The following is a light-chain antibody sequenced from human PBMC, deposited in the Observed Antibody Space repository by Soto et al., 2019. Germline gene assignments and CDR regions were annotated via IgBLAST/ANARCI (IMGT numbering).Light chain of an antibody. Sequence: EIVLTQSPATLSLSPGERATLSCRASQSVSSYLAWYQQKPGQAPRLLIYDASNRATGIPARFSGSGSGTDFILTISSLEPEDFAVHYCQQRSNWPPYTFGQGTKLEIK. CDR2: DAS. J-gene: IGKJ2*01. CDR1: QSVSSY. V-gene: IGKV3-11*01. CDR3: QQRSNWPPYT.